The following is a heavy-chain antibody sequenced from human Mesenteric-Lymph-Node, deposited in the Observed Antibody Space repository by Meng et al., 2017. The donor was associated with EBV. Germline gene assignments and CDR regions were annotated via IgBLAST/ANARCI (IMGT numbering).Heavy chain of an antibody. CDR3: ARDRMGATFDY. Sequence: EVQLVESGGGGVKAGGSLSLSCAAFGFTFSSYWMDWVRQVAGKGLVWVSRINSDGSSTSYADSVKGRFTISRDNAKNTLYLQMNSLRAEDTAVYYCARDRMGATFDYWGQGTLVTVSS. J-gene: IGHJ4*02. D-gene: IGHD1-26*01. CDR1: GFTFSSYW. V-gene: IGHV3-74*01. CDR2: INSDGSST.